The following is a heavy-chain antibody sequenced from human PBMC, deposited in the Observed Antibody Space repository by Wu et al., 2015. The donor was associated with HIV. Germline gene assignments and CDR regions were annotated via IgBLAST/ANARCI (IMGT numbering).Heavy chain of an antibody. CDR2: IGVSNGNT. CDR3: VRKNGYSGYYPFDL. D-gene: IGHD5-12*01. CDR1: GYGFVRYS. V-gene: IGHV1-18*01. J-gene: IGHJ4*02. Sequence: QVQLVQSGGEVKKPGASVKVSCKASGYGFVRYSLNWVRQAPGQGLEWVGWIGVSNGNTIYAQKFQGRVIMTTDKPTSTVYMELKSLTSDDTAIYYCVRKNGYSGYYPFDLWGQGTLVTVSS.